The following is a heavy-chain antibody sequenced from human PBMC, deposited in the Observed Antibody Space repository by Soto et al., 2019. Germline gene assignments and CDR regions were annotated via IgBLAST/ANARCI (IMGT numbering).Heavy chain of an antibody. Sequence: ASVKVSCKVSGYTLTELSMHWVRQAPGKGLEWMGGFDPEDGETIYAQKFQGRVTMTEDTSTDTAYMELSSLRSEDTAVYYCATVLFVRYGMDVWGQGTTVTVSS. J-gene: IGHJ6*02. CDR3: ATVLFVRYGMDV. CDR2: FDPEDGET. CDR1: GYTLTELS. V-gene: IGHV1-24*01. D-gene: IGHD3-10*02.